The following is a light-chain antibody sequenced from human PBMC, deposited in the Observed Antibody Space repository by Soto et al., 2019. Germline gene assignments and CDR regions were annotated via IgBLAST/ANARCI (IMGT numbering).Light chain of an antibody. Sequence: EVALTQSPGTLSLSPGARATLSCRASQSIANDYLTWYQQKPGQAPRVLIYDASTRAAGIPDRFSGSGSGTDFTLTISRPEPEDSAVYYCQQYGGSPWTFGQGTKVEI. CDR2: DAS. CDR1: QSIANDY. V-gene: IGKV3-20*01. J-gene: IGKJ1*01. CDR3: QQYGGSPWT.